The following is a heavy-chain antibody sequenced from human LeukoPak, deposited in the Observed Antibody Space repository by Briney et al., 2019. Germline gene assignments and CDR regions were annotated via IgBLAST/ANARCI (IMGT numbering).Heavy chain of an antibody. CDR2: IYHGGTT. CDR3: ARAETLAAIYFDF. D-gene: IGHD6-25*01. Sequence: PSETLSLTCSVSGGPLSTYTWSWVRQSPGKGLEWIGYIYHGGTTNYSPSLKSRATISAHTARNQFSLRLRSVTAADTAMYYCARAETLAAIYFDFWGQGSLVTVSS. V-gene: IGHV4-59*01. CDR1: GGPLSTYT. J-gene: IGHJ4*02.